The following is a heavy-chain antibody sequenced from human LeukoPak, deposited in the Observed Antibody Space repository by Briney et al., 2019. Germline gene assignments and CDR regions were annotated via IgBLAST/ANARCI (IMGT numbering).Heavy chain of an antibody. Sequence: PGGSLRLSCAASGFTFSSYWMSWVRQAPGKGLEWVANIKEDGSEKYYVDSVKGRFTVFRDNAKKSLYLQMNSLRDEDTVVYYCATPMRFDYWGQGTLVTVSS. V-gene: IGHV3-7*05. J-gene: IGHJ4*02. CDR3: ATPMRFDY. CDR1: GFTFSSYW. CDR2: IKEDGSEK.